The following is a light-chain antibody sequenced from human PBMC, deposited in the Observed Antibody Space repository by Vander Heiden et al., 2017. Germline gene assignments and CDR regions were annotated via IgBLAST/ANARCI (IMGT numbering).Light chain of an antibody. CDR1: SSNIGSNY. CDR2: RNN. CDR3: AAWDDSLSGWV. Sequence: QSVLPQPPSPSGTPGPRVTISCSGSSSNIGSNYVYWYQQPPGTAPKLLIYRNNQRPSGVPDRFSGSKSGTSASLAISALRSEDEADYYCAAWDDSLSGWVFGGGTKLTVL. J-gene: IGLJ3*02. V-gene: IGLV1-47*01.